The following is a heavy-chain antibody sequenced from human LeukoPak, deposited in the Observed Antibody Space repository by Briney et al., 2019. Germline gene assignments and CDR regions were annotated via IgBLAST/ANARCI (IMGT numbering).Heavy chain of an antibody. CDR1: GFTFSSYW. V-gene: IGHV3-33*08. CDR3: ARDRGYSYAHPLDF. CDR2: IWYDGSNK. D-gene: IGHD5-18*01. J-gene: IGHJ4*02. Sequence: PGGSLRLSCAASGFTFSSYWMSWVRQAPGKGLEWVALIWYDGSNKYYADSVRGRFTISRDNSKNTLYLQMNSLRAEDTAVYYCARDRGYSYAHPLDFWGQGTLVTVSS.